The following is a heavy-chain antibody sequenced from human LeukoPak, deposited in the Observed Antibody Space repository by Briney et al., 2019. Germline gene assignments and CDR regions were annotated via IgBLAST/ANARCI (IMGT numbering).Heavy chain of an antibody. CDR1: GGTFSSYA. V-gene: IGHV1-69*04. J-gene: IGHJ6*02. CDR2: IIPILGIA. D-gene: IGHD2-2*01. CDR3: ARVVVVPAASDYYYYYGMDV. Sequence: PVKVSCKASGGTFSSYAISWVRQAPGQGLEWMGRIIPILGIANYAQKFQGRVTITADKSTSTAYMELSSLRSEDTAVYYCARVVVVPAASDYYYYYGMDVWGQGTTVTVSS.